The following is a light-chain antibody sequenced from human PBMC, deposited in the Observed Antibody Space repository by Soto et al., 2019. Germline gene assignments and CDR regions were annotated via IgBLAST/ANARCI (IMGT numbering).Light chain of an antibody. CDR1: SSDVGAYNY. CDR3: TSYTTSSPGV. Sequence: QSALTQPASVAGSPGQSITISCTGTSSDVGAYNYVSWCQHHPGKDPKLIIYHVNNRPSGVSNRFSGSKSGNTASLTISGLQADDEAYYYCTSYTTSSPGVFGVGTQLTVL. V-gene: IGLV2-14*03. J-gene: IGLJ3*02. CDR2: HVN.